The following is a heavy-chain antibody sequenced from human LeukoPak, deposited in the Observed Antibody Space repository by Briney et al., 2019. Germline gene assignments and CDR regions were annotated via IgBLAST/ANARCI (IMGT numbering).Heavy chain of an antibody. J-gene: IGHJ5*02. Sequence: SETLSLTCTVSGGSISSYYWSWIRQPAGKGLEWIGRIYTSGSTNYNPSLKSRVTISVDTSKNQFSLKLSSVTAADTAVYYCARGGEWELSFDPWGQGTLVTVSS. CDR3: ARGGEWELSFDP. V-gene: IGHV4-4*07. CDR2: IYTSGST. D-gene: IGHD1-26*01. CDR1: GGSISSYY.